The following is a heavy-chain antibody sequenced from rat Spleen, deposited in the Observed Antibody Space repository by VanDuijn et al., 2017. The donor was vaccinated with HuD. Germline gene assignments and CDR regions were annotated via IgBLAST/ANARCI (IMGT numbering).Heavy chain of an antibody. D-gene: IGHD1-11*01. V-gene: IGHV5S13*01. Sequence: EVQLVESDGGLVQPGRSLKLSCATSGFTLSDYGMAWVRQTPTKGLEWVASISTAGGGIYYLDSVKGRFTISRDNAKSTLYLQMDSLRSEDTATYYCARCRLTTVAHYFDYWGQGVMVTVSS. CDR1: GFTLSDYG. J-gene: IGHJ2*01. CDR3: ARCRLTTVAHYFDY. CDR2: ISTAGGGI.